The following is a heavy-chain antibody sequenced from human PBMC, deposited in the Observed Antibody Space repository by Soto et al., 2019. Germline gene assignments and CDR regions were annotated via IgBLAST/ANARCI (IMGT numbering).Heavy chain of an antibody. CDR2: IKTSGDTK. CDR1: GFAFGFYE. Sequence: GGSLRLSCAASGFAFGFYEMTWVRQAPGKGLEWVSYIKTSGDTKYYADSVKGRFTISRDNARNSLYLQMNSLRAEDTAVYYCARDGYGDTYFYYGLDVWGQGTTVTVSS. J-gene: IGHJ6*02. D-gene: IGHD4-17*01. V-gene: IGHV3-48*03. CDR3: ARDGYGDTYFYYGLDV.